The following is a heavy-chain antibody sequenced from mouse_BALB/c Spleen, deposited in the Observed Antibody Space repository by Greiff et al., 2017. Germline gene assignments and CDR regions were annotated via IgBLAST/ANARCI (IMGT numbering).Heavy chain of an antibody. V-gene: IGHV14-1*02. Sequence: EVKLMESGAELVRPGALVKLSCKASGFNIKDYYMHWVKQRPEQGLEWIGWIDPENGNTIYDPKFQGKASITADTSSNTAYLQLSSLTSEDTAVYYCARRENDYDDDAMDYWGQGTSVTVSS. D-gene: IGHD2-4*01. J-gene: IGHJ4*01. CDR3: ARRENDYDDDAMDY. CDR1: GFNIKDYY. CDR2: IDPENGNT.